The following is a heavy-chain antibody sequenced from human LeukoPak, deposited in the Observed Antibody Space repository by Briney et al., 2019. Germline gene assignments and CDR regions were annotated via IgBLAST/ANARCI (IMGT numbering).Heavy chain of an antibody. J-gene: IGHJ4*02. CDR1: GGSISSSNW. D-gene: IGHD3-22*01. V-gene: IGHV4-4*02. CDR2: IYHSGST. Sequence: SETLSLTCAVSGGSISSSNWWSWVRQPPGKGLEWIGEIYHSGSTNYNPSLKSRVTISVDKSKNQFSLNLSSVAAADTAVYYCAGQYYDGSGSYYFDYWGQGTLVTVSS. CDR3: AGQYYDGSGSYYFDY.